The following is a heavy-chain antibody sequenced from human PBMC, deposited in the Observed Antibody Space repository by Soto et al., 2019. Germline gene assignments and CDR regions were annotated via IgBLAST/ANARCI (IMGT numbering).Heavy chain of an antibody. Sequence: GGSLRLSCAASGFTFSSYAMSWVRQAPGKGLEWVSAISGSGGSTYYADSVKGRSTISRDNSKNTLYLQMNSLRAEDTAVYYCAKDCSGGSCFGDYWGQGTLVTVSS. CDR3: AKDCSGGSCFGDY. D-gene: IGHD2-15*01. CDR2: ISGSGGST. J-gene: IGHJ4*02. CDR1: GFTFSSYA. V-gene: IGHV3-23*01.